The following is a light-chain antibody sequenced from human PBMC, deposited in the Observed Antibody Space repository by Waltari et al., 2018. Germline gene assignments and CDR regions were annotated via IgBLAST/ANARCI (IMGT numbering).Light chain of an antibody. V-gene: IGLV2-14*01. J-gene: IGLJ1*01. CDR3: SSYTTSNAPGV. Sequence: QSALTQPASVPGSPGQSITISCTGTDSDVGAYNFVSWYRQHPGKAPHLIIYEVSERPPGISERFSGSKSDNTASLPISGLQADDEAVYYCSSYTTSNAPGVFGTGTKVTVL. CDR2: EVS. CDR1: DSDVGAYNF.